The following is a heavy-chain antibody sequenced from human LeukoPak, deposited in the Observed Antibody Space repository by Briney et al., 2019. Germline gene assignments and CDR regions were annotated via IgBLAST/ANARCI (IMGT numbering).Heavy chain of an antibody. Sequence: PGGSLRLSCAASGLTFSSYAMSWVRQAPRKGLEWVSAISGSGGSTYYADSVKGRFTISRDNSKNTLYLQMNSLRDEDTAVYYCATRGYCSSSSCSDGAFDPWGQGTLVTVSS. V-gene: IGHV3-23*01. J-gene: IGHJ5*02. CDR3: ATRGYCSSSSCSDGAFDP. CDR1: GLTFSSYA. CDR2: ISGSGGST. D-gene: IGHD2-2*03.